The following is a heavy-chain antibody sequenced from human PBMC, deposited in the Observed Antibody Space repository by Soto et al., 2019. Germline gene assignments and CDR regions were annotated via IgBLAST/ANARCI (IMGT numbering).Heavy chain of an antibody. CDR1: GYSIGSGYY. J-gene: IGHJ4*02. D-gene: IGHD2-2*01. Sequence: SETLSLTCAVSGYSIGSGYYWGWIRQPPGKGLEWIGSIYHSGSTYYNPSLKSRVTISVDTSKNQFSLKLSSVTAADTAVYYCVRDIVVVPAAIIWGQGTLVTVSS. V-gene: IGHV4-38-2*01. CDR3: VRDIVVVPAAII. CDR2: IYHSGST.